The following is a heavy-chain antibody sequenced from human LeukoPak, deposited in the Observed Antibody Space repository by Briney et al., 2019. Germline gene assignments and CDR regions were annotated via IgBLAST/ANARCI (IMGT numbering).Heavy chain of an antibody. V-gene: IGHV3-74*01. CDR1: GFTFSSYW. Sequence: AGGSLRLSCAASGFTFSSYWMHWVRQPPGKGLVWVSRITSDGSSTSYADSVKGRFTISRDNAKNSLYLQMNSLRAEDTAVYYCARQVGATHAWGQGTLVTVSS. D-gene: IGHD1-26*01. CDR3: ARQVGATHA. J-gene: IGHJ5*02. CDR2: ITSDGSST.